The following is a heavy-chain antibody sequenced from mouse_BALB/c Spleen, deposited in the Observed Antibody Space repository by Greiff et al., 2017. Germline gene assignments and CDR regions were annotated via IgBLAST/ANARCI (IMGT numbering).Heavy chain of an antibody. J-gene: IGHJ2*01. CDR1: GFTFSSFG. CDR2: ISSGSSTI. CDR3: ARSPVPYYFDY. V-gene: IGHV5-17*02. Sequence: DVQLVESGGGLVQPGGSRKLSCAASGFTFSSFGMHWVRQAPEKGLEWVAYISSGSSTIYYADTVKGRFTISRDNPKNTLFLQMTSLRSEDTAMYYCARSPVPYYFDYWGQGTTLTVSS.